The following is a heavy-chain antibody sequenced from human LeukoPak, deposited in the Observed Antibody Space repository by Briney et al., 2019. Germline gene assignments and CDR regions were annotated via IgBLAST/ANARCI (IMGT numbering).Heavy chain of an antibody. V-gene: IGHV6-1*01. CDR1: GDGVSSNNAA. CDR2: TYYRSTWYN. D-gene: IGHD2-2*01. CDR3: ARRLTQYDCFDP. J-gene: IGHJ5*02. Sequence: SQTLSLTCAISGDGVSSNNAAWNWIRQSPSRGLEWLGRTYYRSTWYNDYAVSVRGRITVNPDTSKNQFSLHLNSVTPEDTAVYYCARRLTQYDCFDPWGQGILVTVSS.